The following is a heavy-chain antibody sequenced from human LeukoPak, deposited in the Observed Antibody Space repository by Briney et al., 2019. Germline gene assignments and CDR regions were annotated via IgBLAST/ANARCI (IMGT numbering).Heavy chain of an antibody. CDR1: GFPFSDSY. J-gene: IGHJ4*02. D-gene: IGHD3-3*01. V-gene: IGHV3-11*01. CDR2: INSSGSTI. Sequence: GALRLSCAASGFPFSDSYMSWIRQAQGKGLEWVSYINSSGSTIYYADSVKGRFTLSSDSSRNTVYFQLNNRRVEDTARYYCAKASWVTSTDAARWGQGTLVTVSS. CDR3: AKASWVTSTDAAR.